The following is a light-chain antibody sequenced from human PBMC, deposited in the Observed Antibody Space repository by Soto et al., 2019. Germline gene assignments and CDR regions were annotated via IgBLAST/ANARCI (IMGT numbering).Light chain of an antibody. J-gene: IGKJ1*01. CDR2: GAS. Sequence: EIVMTQSPATLSVSPGERATLSCRASQSVSSNLAWYQQKPGQAPRLLIYGASTRATGIPARFSGSGSGTKFNLTISSLQSEDFAVYYYQQYNNWPPWTFGQGTQVEI. CDR1: QSVSSN. CDR3: QQYNNWPPWT. V-gene: IGKV3-15*01.